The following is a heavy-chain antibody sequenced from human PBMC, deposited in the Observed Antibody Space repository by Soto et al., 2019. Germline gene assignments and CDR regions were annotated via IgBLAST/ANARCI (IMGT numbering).Heavy chain of an antibody. V-gene: IGHV6-1*01. Sequence: KWIRQSPSRGLEWLGRTYYRSKWYNDYAVSVKSRITINPDTSKNQFSLQLNSVTPEDTAVYYCARRKYYDFWSGYSYYYGMDVWGQGTTVTVSS. CDR2: TYYRSKWYN. CDR3: ARRKYYDFWSGYSYYYGMDV. D-gene: IGHD3-3*01. J-gene: IGHJ6*02.